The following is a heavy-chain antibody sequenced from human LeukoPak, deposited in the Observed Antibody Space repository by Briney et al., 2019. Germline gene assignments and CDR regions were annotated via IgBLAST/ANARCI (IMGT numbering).Heavy chain of an antibody. Sequence: PGGSLRLSCVASGFTFSSRDWMTWVRQAPGKGLEWVANIKQDGSEKNYVDSVKGRFTISRDNAKNSVDLQMNSLRAEDTAVYYCARVQENWFDPWGQGTLVTVSS. CDR3: ARVQENWFDP. J-gene: IGHJ5*02. CDR2: IKQDGSEK. CDR1: GFTFSSRDW. V-gene: IGHV3-7*01.